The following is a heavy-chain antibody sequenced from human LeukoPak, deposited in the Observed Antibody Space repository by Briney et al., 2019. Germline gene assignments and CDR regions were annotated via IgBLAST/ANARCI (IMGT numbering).Heavy chain of an antibody. CDR3: ARDAQRGFDYSNSLKY. CDR1: GFIFSHYG. D-gene: IGHD4-11*01. J-gene: IGHJ4*01. CDR2: IWSDGSNR. V-gene: IGHV3-33*01. Sequence: GRSLRLSYVASGFIFSHYGMHWVRQAPGKGLEWVAVIWSDGSNRFYAGSVKGRFTISRDNSQNTVFLQMNSLRAEDTAMYYCARDAQRGFDYSNSLKYWGHGILVTVSS.